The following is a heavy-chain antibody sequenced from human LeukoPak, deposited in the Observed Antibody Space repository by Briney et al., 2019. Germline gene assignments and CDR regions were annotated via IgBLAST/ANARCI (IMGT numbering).Heavy chain of an antibody. CDR3: ARGVEPLAANTLAY. Sequence: GGSLRLSCAASGFSFSHYWMAWVRQAPGKGLEWVANIKEDGSDQHYVDSVRGRFTVSRDNSKNTLYLEMNSLSPDDTAVYYCARGVEPLAANTLAYWGQGTLVTVSS. J-gene: IGHJ4*02. V-gene: IGHV3-7*03. CDR1: GFSFSHYW. CDR2: IKEDGSDQ. D-gene: IGHD1-14*01.